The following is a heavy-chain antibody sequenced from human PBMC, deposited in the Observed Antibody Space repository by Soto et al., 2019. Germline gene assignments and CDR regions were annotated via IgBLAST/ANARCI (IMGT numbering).Heavy chain of an antibody. CDR2: SRSKADSYTT. V-gene: IGHV3-72*01. CDR1: GFTFSDHF. D-gene: IGHD3-22*01. J-gene: IGHJ4*02. CDR3: ARNCVTCRDSYCYYDY. Sequence: GGSLRLSCAASGFTFSDHFMDWVRQAPGKGLEWVCRSRSKADSYTTEYAASVKGRFTISRDDSKNLLYLQMYSLKSGDTAVYYCARNCVTCRDSYCYYDYWGQGTLVTVSS.